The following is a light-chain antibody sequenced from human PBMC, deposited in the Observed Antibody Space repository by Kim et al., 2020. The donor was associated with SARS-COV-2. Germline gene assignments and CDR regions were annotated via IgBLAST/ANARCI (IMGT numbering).Light chain of an antibody. V-gene: IGLV2-8*01. Sequence: GKSVTISCTGARSDVGGYNYVSWYQQHPGKATRLMIYEVTKRPSGVPDRFSGSKSGNTASLTVFGLQAEDEADYYCGSYGGRKNVVFGGGNQLTVL. J-gene: IGLJ3*02. CDR2: EVT. CDR1: RSDVGGYNY. CDR3: GSYGGRKNVV.